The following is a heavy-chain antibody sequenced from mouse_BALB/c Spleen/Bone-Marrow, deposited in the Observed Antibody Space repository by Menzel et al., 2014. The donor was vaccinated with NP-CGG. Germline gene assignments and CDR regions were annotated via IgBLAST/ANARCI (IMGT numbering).Heavy chain of an antibody. V-gene: IGHV2-9*02. CDR3: ARRGDGYYLDY. CDR1: GFSLTNYG. J-gene: IGHJ2*01. CDR2: IWAGGST. Sequence: VMLVESGPGLVAPSQSLSITCTVSGFSLTNYGVHWVRQPPGKGLEWLGVIWAGGSTNYNSALMSRLSISKDNSRNQVFLKMNSLQTDDTAMYYCARRGDGYYLDYWGQGTTLTVSS. D-gene: IGHD2-3*01.